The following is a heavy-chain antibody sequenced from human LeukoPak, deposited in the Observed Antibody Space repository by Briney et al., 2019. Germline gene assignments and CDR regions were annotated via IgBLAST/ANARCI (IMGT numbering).Heavy chain of an antibody. J-gene: IGHJ6*02. CDR3: AKGDGYYFEYYYYYYGMDV. CDR1: GFTFRSYA. Sequence: GGSLRLSCAVSGFTFRSYAMHWVRQAPGKGLEWVAVISYDGSNKYYADSVKGRFTISRDNSKNTLYLQMNSLRAEDTAVYYCAKGDGYYFEYYYYYYGMDVWGQGTTVTVSS. D-gene: IGHD3-22*01. CDR2: ISYDGSNK. V-gene: IGHV3-30*04.